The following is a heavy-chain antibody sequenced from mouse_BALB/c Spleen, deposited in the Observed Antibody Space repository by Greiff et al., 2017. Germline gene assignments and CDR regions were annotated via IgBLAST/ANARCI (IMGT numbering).Heavy chain of an antibody. CDR2: ISSGSSTI. CDR1: GFTFSSFG. V-gene: IGHV5-17*02. Sequence: EVKLVESGGGLVQPGGSRKLSCAASGFTFSSFGMHWVRQAPEKGLEWVAYISSGSSTIYYADTVKGRFTISRDNPKNTLFLQMTSLRSEDTAMYYCARSSRFDYWGQGTTLTVSS. J-gene: IGHJ2*01. CDR3: ARSSRFDY.